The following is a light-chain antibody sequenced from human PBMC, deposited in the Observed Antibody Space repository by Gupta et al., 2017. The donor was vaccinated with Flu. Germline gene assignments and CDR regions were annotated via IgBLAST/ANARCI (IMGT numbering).Light chain of an antibody. CDR1: ENINSW. V-gene: IGKV1-5*03. CDR3: QQDNSYRT. Sequence: SPSTSAASVGDILTNSCRDNENINSWLGWQQQKPEQPPKLIICKASSVERGVPLRFSGSGSRKEFTLTSSRLQHDDCADYYFQQDNSYRTFGQGTKVEIK. J-gene: IGKJ1*01. CDR2: KAS.